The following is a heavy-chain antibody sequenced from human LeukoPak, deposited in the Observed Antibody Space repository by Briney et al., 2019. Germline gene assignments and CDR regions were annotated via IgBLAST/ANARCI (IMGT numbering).Heavy chain of an antibody. Sequence: PSETLSLTCTASGGSISSYYWSWIRQPAGKGLESIGHISTSGSTNYNPSLKSRVTMSVDTSKNQFSLKLNSVTAADMAVYYCARIYGDYIVYWGQGTRVTVSP. J-gene: IGHJ4*02. CDR2: ISTSGST. V-gene: IGHV4-4*07. CDR3: ARIYGDYIVY. D-gene: IGHD4-17*01. CDR1: GGSISSYY.